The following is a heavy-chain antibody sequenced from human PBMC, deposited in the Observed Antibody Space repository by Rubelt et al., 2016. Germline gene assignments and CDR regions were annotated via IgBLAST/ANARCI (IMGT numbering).Heavy chain of an antibody. V-gene: IGHV4-39*01. CDR3: ARHGSLEWLPPSDAFDI. D-gene: IGHD3-3*01. CDR2: IYYSGST. J-gene: IGHJ3*02. Sequence: GGIYYSGSTYYNPSLKSRVTISVDTSKNQFSLKLSSVTAADTAVYYCARHGSLEWLPPSDAFDIWGQGTMVTVSS.